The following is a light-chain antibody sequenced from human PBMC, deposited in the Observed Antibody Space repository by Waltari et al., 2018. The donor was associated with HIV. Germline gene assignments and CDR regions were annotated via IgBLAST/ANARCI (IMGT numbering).Light chain of an antibody. Sequence: QSALTQPASVSGSPGQSITISCTGTSSDGGGYNYVSWYQQYPGKAPKLMIYEVSYRPSGVSNRFSGSKSGNTASLTISGLQAEDEAEYYCSSFRSGSTLVVFGGGTKLTVL. CDR1: SSDGGGYNY. V-gene: IGLV2-14*01. CDR3: SSFRSGSTLVV. J-gene: IGLJ2*01. CDR2: EVS.